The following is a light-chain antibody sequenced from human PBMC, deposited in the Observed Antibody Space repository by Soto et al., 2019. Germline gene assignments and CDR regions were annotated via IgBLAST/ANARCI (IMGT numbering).Light chain of an antibody. Sequence: EIVMTQSPATLSVSPGERATLSCRASQSVSSDLAWYHQKPGQAPRLLIYGASTRATGIPARFSGSGSGTEFTLTINSLQSEDCAVYYCQQYNSWPRTFGQGTKVEIK. CDR2: GAS. V-gene: IGKV3-15*01. CDR1: QSVSSD. J-gene: IGKJ1*01. CDR3: QQYNSWPRT.